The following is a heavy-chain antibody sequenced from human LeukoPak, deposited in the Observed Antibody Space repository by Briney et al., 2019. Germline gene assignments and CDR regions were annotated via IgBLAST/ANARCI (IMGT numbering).Heavy chain of an antibody. CDR2: ISGSGGST. CDR1: GFTFSSYA. Sequence: GSLRLSCAASGFTFSSYAMSWVRQAPGKGLEWVSAISGSGGSTYYADSVKGRFTISRDNSKNTLYLQMNSLRAEDTAVYYCAKDLGGERYCSSTSCYTADYWGQGTLVTVSS. CDR3: AKDLGGERYCSSTSCYTADY. J-gene: IGHJ4*02. D-gene: IGHD2-2*02. V-gene: IGHV3-23*01.